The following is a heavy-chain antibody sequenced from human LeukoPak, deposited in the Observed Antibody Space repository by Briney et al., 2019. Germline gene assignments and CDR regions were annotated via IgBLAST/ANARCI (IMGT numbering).Heavy chain of an antibody. J-gene: IGHJ4*02. CDR1: GGSFSGYY. CDR3: ARDKSLSHFDY. CDR2: INHSGST. V-gene: IGHV4-34*01. Sequence: SETLSLTCAVYGGSFSGYYWSWIRQPPGKGLEWIGEINHSGSTYYNPSLKSRVTISVDTSKNQFSLKLSSVTAADTAVYYCARDKSLSHFDYWGQGTLVTVSS.